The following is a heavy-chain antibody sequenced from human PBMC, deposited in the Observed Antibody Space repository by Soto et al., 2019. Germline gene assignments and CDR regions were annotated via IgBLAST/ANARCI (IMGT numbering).Heavy chain of an antibody. CDR3: ARGHPTQFSHNWFDS. CDR2: IYHDGDT. V-gene: IGHV4-4*02. D-gene: IGHD4-17*01. CDR1: GGSISSYYW. Sequence: PSETLSLTCTVSGGSISSYYWWSWIRQPPGKGLEWIGEIYHDGDTNYNPSLKSRVTISVDTSMNEFSLELSSVTAADTAVYYCARGHPTQFSHNWFDSWGQGTLVTVSS. J-gene: IGHJ5*01.